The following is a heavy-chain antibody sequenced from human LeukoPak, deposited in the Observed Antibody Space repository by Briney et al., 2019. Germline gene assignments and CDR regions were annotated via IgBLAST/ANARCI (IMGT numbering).Heavy chain of an antibody. CDR1: GGSISSSSYY. J-gene: IGHJ3*02. D-gene: IGHD1-1*01. Sequence: SETLSLTCTVSGGSISSSSYYWGWIRQPPGKGLEWIGSIYYSGSTYYNPSLKSRVTISVDTSKNQFSLKLSSVTAADTAVYYCARLGIWNAFDIWGQGTMVTVSS. CDR2: IYYSGST. V-gene: IGHV4-39*01. CDR3: ARLGIWNAFDI.